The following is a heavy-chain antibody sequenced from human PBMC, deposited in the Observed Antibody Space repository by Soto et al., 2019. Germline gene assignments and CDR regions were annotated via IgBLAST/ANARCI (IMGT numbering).Heavy chain of an antibody. D-gene: IGHD3-3*01. Sequence: SETLSLTCTVSGGSISSSSYYWGWIRQPPGKGLEWIGSIYYSGSTYYNPSLKSRFTISVDTSKNQFSLKLSSVTAADTAVYYCARQETLRFLEWSRMGYFDYWGQGTLVTVSS. V-gene: IGHV4-39*01. CDR2: IYYSGST. CDR1: GGSISSSSYY. J-gene: IGHJ4*02. CDR3: ARQETLRFLEWSRMGYFDY.